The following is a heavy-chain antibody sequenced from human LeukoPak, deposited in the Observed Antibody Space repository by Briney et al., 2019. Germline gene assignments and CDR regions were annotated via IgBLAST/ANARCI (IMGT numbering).Heavy chain of an antibody. V-gene: IGHV4-34*01. J-gene: IGHJ5*02. D-gene: IGHD6-13*01. CDR1: GGSFSGYY. CDR2: INHSGST. Sequence: SETLSLTCAVYGGSFSGYYWSWIRQPPGKGLEWIGEINHSGSTNYNPSLKSRCTISVDTSKNQFSLKLSSVTAAEPAVYYCAREEYDQSYRIAAAGNRRFDPWGQGTLVTVSS. CDR3: AREEYDQSYRIAAAGNRRFDP.